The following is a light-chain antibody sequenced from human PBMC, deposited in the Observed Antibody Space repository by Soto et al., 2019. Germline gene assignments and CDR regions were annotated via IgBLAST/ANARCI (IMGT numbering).Light chain of an antibody. CDR2: EAS. CDR3: QQCDDFIT. J-gene: IGKJ4*02. V-gene: IGKV1-33*01. CDR1: QAIRNY. Sequence: DIQMTQSPSSLSASVGDRVTITCQAIQAIRNYLNWYQQKPGKAPKLLIYEASNLETGVSSRFSGSGSGRRFTFSISSLQPEDIATYYCQQCDDFITFGGGTRIEIK.